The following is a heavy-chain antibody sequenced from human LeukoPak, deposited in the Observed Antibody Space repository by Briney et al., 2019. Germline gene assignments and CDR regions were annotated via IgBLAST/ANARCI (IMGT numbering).Heavy chain of an antibody. Sequence: SETLSLTCTVSGGSFSSYYWSWIRQPAGKGLEWIGYIYYSGSTNYNPSLKSRVTISVDTSKNQFSLKLSSVTAADTAVYYCARPGRRDYYGSGSYSRRYFDYWGQGTLVTVSS. CDR3: ARPGRRDYYGSGSYSRRYFDY. D-gene: IGHD3-10*01. CDR2: IYYSGST. J-gene: IGHJ4*02. CDR1: GGSFSSYY. V-gene: IGHV4-59*12.